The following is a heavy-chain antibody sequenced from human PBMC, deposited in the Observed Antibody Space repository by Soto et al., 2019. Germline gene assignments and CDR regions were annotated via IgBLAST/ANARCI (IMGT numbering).Heavy chain of an antibody. CDR2: IYTGAST. D-gene: IGHD1-26*01. Sequence: VQLVESGGDLIQPGGSLRLSCAASGFTVSLKYMNWVRQAPGKGLEWVSVIYTGASTFYADSMKGRFTISRDTSKKSTYLQTNTLSAENTVVYFCAREWRSGFDLWAQGTMAAASS. CDR1: GFTVSLKY. J-gene: IGHJ3*01. V-gene: IGHV3-53*01. CDR3: AREWRSGFDL.